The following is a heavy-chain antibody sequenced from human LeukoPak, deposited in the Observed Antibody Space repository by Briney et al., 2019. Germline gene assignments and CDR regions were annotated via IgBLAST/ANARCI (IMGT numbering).Heavy chain of an antibody. D-gene: IGHD5-12*01. J-gene: IGHJ5*01. V-gene: IGHV4-39*07. Sequence: PSETLSLTCTVSGGSISSSSYYWGWIRQPPGKGLEWIGSIYYSGSTYYNPSLKSRVTISVDTSKNQFSPKLSSVTAADTAVYYCARGRRRGWLHHNNWFDSWGQGTLVTVSS. CDR2: IYYSGST. CDR3: ARGRRRGWLHHNNWFDS. CDR1: GGSISSSSYY.